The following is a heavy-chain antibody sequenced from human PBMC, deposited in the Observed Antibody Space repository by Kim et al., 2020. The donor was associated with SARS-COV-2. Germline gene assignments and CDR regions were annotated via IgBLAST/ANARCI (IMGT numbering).Heavy chain of an antibody. CDR1: GYTFTSYD. D-gene: IGHD3-3*01. J-gene: IGHJ4*02. CDR2: MNPNSGNT. Sequence: ASVKVSCKASGYTFTSYDINWVRQATGQGLEWMGWMNPNSGNTGYAQKFQGRVTMTRNTSISTAYMELSSLRSEDTAVYYCARAGFAIFGVVNTEENDYWGEGALGTVSS. CDR3: ARAGFAIFGVVNTEENDY. V-gene: IGHV1-8*01.